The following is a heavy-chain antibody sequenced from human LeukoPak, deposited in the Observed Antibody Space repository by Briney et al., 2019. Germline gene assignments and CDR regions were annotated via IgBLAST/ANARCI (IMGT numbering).Heavy chain of an antibody. J-gene: IGHJ4*02. CDR3: ARDRPGGSSLDY. CDR2: IYYTGST. D-gene: IGHD6-13*01. CDR1: GGSITNYY. Sequence: KPSETLSLTCTVSGGSITNYYWAWIRQPPGKGLEWIGNIYYTGSTNYNPSLKSRVTISVDTSKNQFSLKLSSVTAADTAVYYCARDRPGGSSLDYWGQGTLVTVSS. V-gene: IGHV4-59*01.